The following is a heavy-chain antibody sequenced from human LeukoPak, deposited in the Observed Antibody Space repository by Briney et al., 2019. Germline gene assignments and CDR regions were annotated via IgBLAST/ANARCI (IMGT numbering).Heavy chain of an antibody. CDR3: ARNADYSLDY. CDR1: GDSISSSNW. Sequence: SGTLSLTCTVSGDSISSSNWWSWVRQPSGKGLEWIGEIHHSDGTNYNPSLKSRVTISVDTAKNQFSLKLTSVTAADTAIYYCARNADYSLDYWGQGSKVTVSS. V-gene: IGHV4-4*02. J-gene: IGHJ4*02. D-gene: IGHD4-11*01. CDR2: IHHSDGT.